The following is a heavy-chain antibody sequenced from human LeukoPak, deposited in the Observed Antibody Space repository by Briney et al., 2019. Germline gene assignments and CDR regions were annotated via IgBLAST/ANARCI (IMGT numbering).Heavy chain of an antibody. D-gene: IGHD2-15*01. CDR2: ISSSSSYI. CDR1: GFTFSDYS. J-gene: IGHJ3*02. V-gene: IGHV3-21*01. Sequence: GGSLRLSRAASGFTFSDYSMNWVRQAPGKGLEWVSSISSSSSYIYYADSVRGRFTISRDNAKNSLYLQMNSLRAEDTAVYYCARDRGIVVVVAVTYAQDDAFDIWGQGTMVTVSS. CDR3: ARDRGIVVVVAVTYAQDDAFDI.